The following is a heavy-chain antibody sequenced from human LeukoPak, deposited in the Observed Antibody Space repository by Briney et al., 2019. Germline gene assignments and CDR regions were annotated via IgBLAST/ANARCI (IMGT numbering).Heavy chain of an antibody. CDR2: ITHSGST. D-gene: IGHD3-22*01. Sequence: SETLSLTCAVYGGSLSGYYWGWIRQPPGEGVGWVGEITHSGSTNYNPSLKSRVTISVDTSKNQFSLKLSSVTAADTAVYYCARAEYYYDSSGYSDYWGQGTLVTVSS. J-gene: IGHJ4*02. CDR3: ARAEYYYDSSGYSDY. V-gene: IGHV4-34*01. CDR1: GGSLSGYY.